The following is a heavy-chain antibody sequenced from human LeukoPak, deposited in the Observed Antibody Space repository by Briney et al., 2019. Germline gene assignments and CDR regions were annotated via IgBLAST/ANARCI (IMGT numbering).Heavy chain of an antibody. CDR1: GGTFSSYA. J-gene: IGHJ4*02. Sequence: SVKVSCKASGGTFSSYAISWVRQAPGQGLEWMGGIIPIFGTANYAQRFQGRVTITADESTSTAYMELSSLRSEDTAVYYCARASLLWFGEPVFDYWGQGTLVTVSS. D-gene: IGHD3-10*01. V-gene: IGHV1-69*13. CDR2: IIPIFGTA. CDR3: ARASLLWFGEPVFDY.